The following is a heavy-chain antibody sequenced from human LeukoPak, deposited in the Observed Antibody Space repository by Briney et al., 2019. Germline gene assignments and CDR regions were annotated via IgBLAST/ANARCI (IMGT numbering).Heavy chain of an antibody. CDR3: ARDKGYCSGGSCYSEFDY. CDR1: GYTFTSYG. Sequence: ASVKVSCKASGYTFTSYGISWVRQAPGQGLEWMGWISAYNGNTNYAQKLQGRVTMTTDTFTSTAYMELRSLRSDDTAVYYCARDKGYCSGGSCYSEFDYWGQGTLVTVSS. CDR2: ISAYNGNT. J-gene: IGHJ4*02. V-gene: IGHV1-18*01. D-gene: IGHD2-15*01.